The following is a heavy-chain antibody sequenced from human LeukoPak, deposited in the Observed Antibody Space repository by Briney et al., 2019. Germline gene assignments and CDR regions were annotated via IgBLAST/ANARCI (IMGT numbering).Heavy chain of an antibody. CDR2: IYYSGST. D-gene: IGHD3-3*01. Sequence: SETLSLTCTVSGGSISSYYWSWIRQPPGKGLEWIGSIYYSGSTYYNPSLRSRVTISVDTSKNQLSLKLSSVTAADTAVYYCARTFDFWSGYYPYWGQRTLVTVSS. CDR3: ARTFDFWSGYYPY. V-gene: IGHV4-39*01. CDR1: GGSISSYY. J-gene: IGHJ4*02.